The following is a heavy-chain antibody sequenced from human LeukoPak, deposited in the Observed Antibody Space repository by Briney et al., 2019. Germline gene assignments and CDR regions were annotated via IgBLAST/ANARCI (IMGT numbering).Heavy chain of an antibody. Sequence: GGSLRLFCAPSGFAVGSNYMSWVRQAPGKGLEGVSVIYSGGSTYYADSVKVRFTISRDNSKNTLYLQMNSLRAEDTAVYYCARGSEGYCSGGSCSLGYWGQGTLVTVSS. CDR3: ARGSEGYCSGGSCSLGY. CDR1: GFAVGSNY. D-gene: IGHD2-15*01. V-gene: IGHV3-66*01. J-gene: IGHJ4*02. CDR2: IYSGGST.